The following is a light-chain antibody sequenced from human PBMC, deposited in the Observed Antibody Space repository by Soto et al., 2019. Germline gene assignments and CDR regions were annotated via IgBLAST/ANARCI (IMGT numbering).Light chain of an antibody. Sequence: DIQLTQSPSFLSASVGDRVTITCRASQGINSYLAWYQHKPGKAPKLLIYGAFTLQSGVPSRFSGSGFGTEFTLIISSLQPKDVATYYCQQHNVYPLTFGPGTKVDI. CDR2: GAF. CDR3: QQHNVYPLT. J-gene: IGKJ3*01. V-gene: IGKV1-9*01. CDR1: QGINSY.